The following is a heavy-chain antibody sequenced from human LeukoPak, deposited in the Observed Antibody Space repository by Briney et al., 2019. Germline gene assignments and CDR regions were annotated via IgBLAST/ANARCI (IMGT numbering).Heavy chain of an antibody. Sequence: ASVKVSCKASGYTFTNYDINWVRQAPGQGLEWMGWISAYNGNTNYAQNLQGRVTVTTDTSTSTAYMELRSLRSDDTAVYYCARGITGYSSGWSLKRSWNFDLWGRGTLVTVSS. V-gene: IGHV1-18*01. J-gene: IGHJ2*01. CDR2: ISAYNGNT. CDR1: GYTFTNYD. CDR3: ARGITGYSSGWSLKRSWNFDL. D-gene: IGHD6-19*01.